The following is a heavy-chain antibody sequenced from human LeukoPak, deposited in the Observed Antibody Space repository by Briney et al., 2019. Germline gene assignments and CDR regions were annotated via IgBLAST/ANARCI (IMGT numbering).Heavy chain of an antibody. Sequence: ASVKVSCKASGGTFSSYTISRVRQAPGQGLEWMGWISAYNGNTNYAQELQGRGTMTTYTSTSTAYMELRIRKSGDKAVDLCEREYDSSGSCDYWGQGTLVTVSS. CDR1: GGTFSSYT. D-gene: IGHD3-22*01. J-gene: IGHJ4*02. CDR2: ISAYNGNT. CDR3: EREYDSSGSCDY. V-gene: IGHV1-18*01.